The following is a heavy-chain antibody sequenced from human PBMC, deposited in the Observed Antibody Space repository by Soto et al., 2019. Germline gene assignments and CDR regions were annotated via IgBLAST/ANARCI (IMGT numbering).Heavy chain of an antibody. CDR3: AYSSTPFDY. Sequence: EVQLLESGGGLVQPGGSLRLSCAASGFTFSSYAMSWVRQAPGKGLEWVSAISGSGGSTYYADSVKGRFTISRDNSKNPLYLQRNGLRAADTGVYYCAYSSTPFDYWGQGTLVTVSS. J-gene: IGHJ4*02. D-gene: IGHD6-13*01. CDR1: GFTFSSYA. CDR2: ISGSGGST. V-gene: IGHV3-23*01.